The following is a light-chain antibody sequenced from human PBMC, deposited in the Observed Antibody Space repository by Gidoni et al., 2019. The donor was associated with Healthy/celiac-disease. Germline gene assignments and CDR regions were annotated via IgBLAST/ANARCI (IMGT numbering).Light chain of an antibody. CDR2: EVS. Sequence: QSALTQPASVSGSPGQSITISCTGTSSDVGGYNYVSWYQHQPGKAPKLMIYEVSNRPSGVSNRFSGSKSGNTASLTISGLQAEDEADYYCSSYTSSSTPVVFGGGTKLTVL. CDR3: SSYTSSSTPVV. CDR1: SSDVGGYNY. J-gene: IGLJ2*01. V-gene: IGLV2-14*01.